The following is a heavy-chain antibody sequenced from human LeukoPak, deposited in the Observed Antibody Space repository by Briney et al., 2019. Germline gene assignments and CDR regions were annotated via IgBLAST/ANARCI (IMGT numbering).Heavy chain of an antibody. D-gene: IGHD2-15*01. Sequence: SETLSLTCAVSGYSISSGYYWGWIRQPPGKGLEWIGSIHHTGSTYYNPFLKSRVTISVDTSKNQFSLKLSSVTAADTAVYYCARGSRTFGVVVVVATAGDAFDIWGQGTMVTVSS. CDR3: ARGSRTFGVVVVVATAGDAFDI. CDR1: GYSISSGYY. V-gene: IGHV4-38-2*01. J-gene: IGHJ3*02. CDR2: IHHTGST.